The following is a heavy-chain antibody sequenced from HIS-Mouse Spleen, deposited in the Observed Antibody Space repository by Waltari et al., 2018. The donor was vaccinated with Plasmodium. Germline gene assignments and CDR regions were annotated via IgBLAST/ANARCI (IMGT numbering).Heavy chain of an antibody. CDR3: AKDRRSSSWYVDY. Sequence: QVQLVESGGGVVQPGRSLRLSCAASGFTFSSYGMHWVRQAPGKGLELVAVISYDVSNKYYADSVKGRFTISRDKSKNTLYLQMNSLRAEDTAVYYCAKDRRSSSWYVDYWGQGTLVTVSS. D-gene: IGHD6-13*01. V-gene: IGHV3-30*18. CDR2: ISYDVSNK. CDR1: GFTFSSYG. J-gene: IGHJ4*02.